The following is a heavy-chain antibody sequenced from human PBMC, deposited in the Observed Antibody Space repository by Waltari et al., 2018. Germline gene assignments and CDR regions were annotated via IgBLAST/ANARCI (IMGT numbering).Heavy chain of an antibody. CDR1: GGSIGSYY. CDR2: IYYSGRN. Sequence: QVQLQESGPGLVKPSETLSLTCTVSGGSIGSYYWSWIRQTPGKGLEWIGYIYYSGRNNYNPSLKSRVTISVDTSKNQFSLKLSSVTAADTAVYYCARDRGDGFDYWGQGTLVTVSS. V-gene: IGHV4-59*01. J-gene: IGHJ4*02. CDR3: ARDRGDGFDY. D-gene: IGHD3-10*01.